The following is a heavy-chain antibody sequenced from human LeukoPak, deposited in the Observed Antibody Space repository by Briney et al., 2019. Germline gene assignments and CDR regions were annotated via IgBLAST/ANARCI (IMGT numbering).Heavy chain of an antibody. Sequence: PGGSLRLSCAASGFTFSSYGMHWVRQAPGKGLVWVSRINSDGSSTSYADSVKGRFTISRDNAKNTLYLQMNSLRAEDTAVYYCARDRDGYNYVDYWGQGTLVTVSS. CDR1: GFTFSSYG. CDR3: ARDRDGYNYVDY. J-gene: IGHJ4*02. CDR2: INSDGSST. D-gene: IGHD5-24*01. V-gene: IGHV3-74*01.